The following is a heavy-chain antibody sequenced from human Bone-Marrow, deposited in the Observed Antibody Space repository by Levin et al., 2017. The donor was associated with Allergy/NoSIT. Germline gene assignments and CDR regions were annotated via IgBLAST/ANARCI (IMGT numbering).Heavy chain of an antibody. J-gene: IGHJ4*02. CDR1: GYTFTRYG. CDR2: ISGFNGNT. D-gene: IGHD3-10*01. Sequence: PPASVKVSCKASGYTFTRYGITWVRQAPGQGPEWMGWISGFNGNTNYAQKFQGRVTVTTDTSTNTAYLELRSLTSDDTAFYYCARDYYHSGTYFFDYWGQGTLVTVSS. CDR3: ARDYYHSGTYFFDY. V-gene: IGHV1-18*01.